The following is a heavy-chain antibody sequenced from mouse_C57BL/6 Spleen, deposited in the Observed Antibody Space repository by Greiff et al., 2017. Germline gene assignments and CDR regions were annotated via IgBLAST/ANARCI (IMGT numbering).Heavy chain of an antibody. CDR2: IWSGGST. CDR1: GFSFTSYG. V-gene: IGHV2-2*01. D-gene: IGHD2-4*01. Sequence: QVQLQQSGPGLVQPSQSLSITCTVSGFSFTSYGVHWVRQSPGKGLEWLGVIWSGGSTDYNAAFISSLSISKDNTKSKVFFKMNSLQADDTAIYYCARKGLYDYDEAWFAYWGQGTLVTVSA. J-gene: IGHJ3*01. CDR3: ARKGLYDYDEAWFAY.